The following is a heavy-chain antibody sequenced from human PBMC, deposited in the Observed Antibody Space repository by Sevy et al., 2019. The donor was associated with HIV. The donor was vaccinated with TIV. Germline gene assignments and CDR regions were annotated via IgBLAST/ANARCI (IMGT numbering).Heavy chain of an antibody. D-gene: IGHD2-2*02. J-gene: IGHJ6*02. CDR3: ATGQRRDIVVVPAAIPYYYYGMDV. CDR2: MNPNSGNT. V-gene: IGHV1-8*01. CDR1: GYTFTSYD. Sequence: ASVKVSCKASGYTFTSYDINWVRQATGQGLEWMGWMNPNSGNTGYAQKFQGRVTMTRNTSISTAYIELSSLRSEDTAVYYGATGQRRDIVVVPAAIPYYYYGMDVWGQGTTVTVSS.